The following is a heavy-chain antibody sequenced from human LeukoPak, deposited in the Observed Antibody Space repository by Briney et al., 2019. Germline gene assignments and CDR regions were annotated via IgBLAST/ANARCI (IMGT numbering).Heavy chain of an antibody. J-gene: IGHJ3*02. V-gene: IGHV4-4*07. Sequence: PSETLSLTCTVSGGSISGYYWSWTRQPAGKGLEWIGRIYTSGSTNYNPSLKSRVTMSVDTSKNQFSLKLRSVTAADTAVYYCARHFGQQLPRGAFDIWGQGTMVTVSS. CDR2: IYTSGST. CDR3: ARHFGQQLPRGAFDI. D-gene: IGHD6-13*01. CDR1: GGSISGYY.